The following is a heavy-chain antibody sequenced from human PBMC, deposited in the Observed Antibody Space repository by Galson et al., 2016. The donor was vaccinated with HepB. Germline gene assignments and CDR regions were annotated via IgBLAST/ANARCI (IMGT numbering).Heavy chain of an antibody. CDR1: GFTFSNYG. CDR3: AGGYYGSGSYYAY. D-gene: IGHD3-10*01. J-gene: IGHJ4*02. CDR2: ISNSGGST. Sequence: SLRLSCAASGFTFSNYGMHWVRQAPGKGLEWVSVISNSGGSTYYADSVKGRFTISRDNSKNTLYLQMNSLRAEDTAVYYCAGGYYGSGSYYAYWGQGTLVTVSS. V-gene: IGHV3-23*01.